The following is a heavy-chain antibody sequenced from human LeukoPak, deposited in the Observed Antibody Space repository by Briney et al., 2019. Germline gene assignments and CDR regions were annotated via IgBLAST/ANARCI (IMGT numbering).Heavy chain of an antibody. CDR2: IHQDRSEK. D-gene: IGHD5/OR15-5a*01. V-gene: IGHV3-7*01. Sequence: GGSLRLSCAASGFTFSSYWMSWVRQAPGTGLEWVANIHQDRSEKYYVDSVKGRFTISRDNAKNSLYLQMNSLRAEDTAIYYCGRESSSSTFDYWGQGTLVTVSS. J-gene: IGHJ4*02. CDR3: GRESSSSTFDY. CDR1: GFTFSSYW.